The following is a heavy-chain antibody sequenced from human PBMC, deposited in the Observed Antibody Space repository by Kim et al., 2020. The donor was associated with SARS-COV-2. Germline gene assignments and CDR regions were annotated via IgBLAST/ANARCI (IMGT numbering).Heavy chain of an antibody. Sequence: STGYAESVKGRFTISRDNAKNSLVIQMDSLGAEDTALYHCVRGYAGGPFDRWGQGTLVTVSS. V-gene: IGHV3-20*01. CDR2: ST. CDR3: VRGYAGGPFDR. D-gene: IGHD3-16*01. J-gene: IGHJ4*02.